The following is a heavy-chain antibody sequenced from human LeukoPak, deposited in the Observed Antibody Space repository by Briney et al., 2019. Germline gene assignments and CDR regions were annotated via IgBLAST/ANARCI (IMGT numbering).Heavy chain of an antibody. CDR2: ISYDGSNK. V-gene: IGHV3-30*18. CDR1: GFTFSSYG. CDR3: AKESSWYYYYYGMDV. J-gene: IGHJ6*02. D-gene: IGHD6-13*01. Sequence: GRSLRLSCAASGFTFSSYGMHWVRQAPGKGLEWVAVISYDGSNKYYADSVKGRFTISRDNSKNTLYLQMNSLRAEDTAVYYCAKESSWYYYYYGMDVWGQGTTVTVSS.